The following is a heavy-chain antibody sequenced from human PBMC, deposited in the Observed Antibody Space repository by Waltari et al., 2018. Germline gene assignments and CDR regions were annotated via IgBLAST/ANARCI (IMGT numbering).Heavy chain of an antibody. D-gene: IGHD2-2*02. CDR3: ARWKQICTRSSCYTLFDS. V-gene: IGHV4-59*01. J-gene: IGHJ4*02. CDR1: GGSISYYY. Sequence: QEELQESGPGLVKPSETLSLTCTVSGGSISYYYWRWIRQSPGKGREWIGCIYYTGSTNHSPYVEGRVTISLDTSSNHFALKMTSVTAADTAVYYWARWKQICTRSSCYTLFDSWGQGTLVTVSS. CDR2: IYYTGST.